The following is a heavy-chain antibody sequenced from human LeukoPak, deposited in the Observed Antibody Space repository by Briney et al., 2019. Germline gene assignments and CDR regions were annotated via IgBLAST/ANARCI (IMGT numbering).Heavy chain of an antibody. J-gene: IGHJ2*01. Sequence: GGSRTLSSVPSGLTVSSNYMSWVRQAPGKGLEWVSVIYSGGSTYYADSVKGRFTISRDNSKSTLYHQMNSLRAEDTAVYYCASSKELNTYYDFWSGLNWYFDLWGRGTLVTVSS. V-gene: IGHV3-66*01. CDR3: ASSKELNTYYDFWSGLNWYFDL. CDR1: GLTVSSNY. CDR2: IYSGGST. D-gene: IGHD3-3*01.